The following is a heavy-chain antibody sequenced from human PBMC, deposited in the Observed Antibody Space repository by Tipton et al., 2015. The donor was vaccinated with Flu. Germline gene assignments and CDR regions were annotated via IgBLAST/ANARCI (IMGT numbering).Heavy chain of an antibody. J-gene: IGHJ2*01. V-gene: IGHV3-7*01. Sequence: PLRLSCTASGSTFSSYWMSWVRQAPGKGLEWVANIKHDGSEKYYVDSVKGRFTISRDNAKNSLYLQMNSLRAEDTAVYYCARDRRNYWYFDLWGRGTLVTVSS. CDR1: GSTFSSYW. CDR3: ARDRRNYWYFDL. CDR2: IKHDGSEK.